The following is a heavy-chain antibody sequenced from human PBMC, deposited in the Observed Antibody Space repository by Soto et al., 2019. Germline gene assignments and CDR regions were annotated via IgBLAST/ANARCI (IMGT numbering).Heavy chain of an antibody. Sequence: QPPGKGLEWIGTIFYSGSTYYNPSLKSRVTISVDTSKNQFSLKLTSVTAADTALYYCARRYRWLYLDYWGQGSLVSVSS. J-gene: IGHJ4*02. CDR2: IFYSGST. V-gene: IGHV4-39*01. CDR3: ARRYRWLYLDY. D-gene: IGHD3-16*02.